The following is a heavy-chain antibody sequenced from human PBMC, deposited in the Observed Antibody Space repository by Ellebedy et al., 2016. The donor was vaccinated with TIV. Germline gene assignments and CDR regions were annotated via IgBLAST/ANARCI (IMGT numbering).Heavy chain of an antibody. CDR2: IIPILGIA. Sequence: AASVKVSCKASGGTFSSYAISWVRQAPGQGLEWMGRIIPILGIANYAQKFQGRVTITADKSTSTAYMELSSLRSEDTAVYYCAREALGDYDILTGYGSGYFDYWGQGTLVTASS. V-gene: IGHV1-69*04. J-gene: IGHJ4*02. D-gene: IGHD3-9*01. CDR3: AREALGDYDILTGYGSGYFDY. CDR1: GGTFSSYA.